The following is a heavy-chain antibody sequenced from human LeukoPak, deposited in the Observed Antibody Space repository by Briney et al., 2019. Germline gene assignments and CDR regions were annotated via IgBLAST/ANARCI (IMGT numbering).Heavy chain of an antibody. CDR1: GYTLTELP. Sequence: ASVKVSCKVSGYTLTELPIHWVRQAPGKGLEWMGGFDSDDGETVYAQMFQGRVTMTEDTSSDTAPMELSSLRSEDTAVYYCATGTSGSYYVGIVRPIDYWGQGTLVTVSS. D-gene: IGHD1-26*01. CDR3: ATGTSGSYYVGIVRPIDY. V-gene: IGHV1-24*01. J-gene: IGHJ4*02. CDR2: FDSDDGET.